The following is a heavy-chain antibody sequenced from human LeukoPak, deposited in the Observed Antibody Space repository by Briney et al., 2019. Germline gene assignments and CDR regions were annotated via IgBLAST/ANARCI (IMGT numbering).Heavy chain of an antibody. D-gene: IGHD2/OR15-2a*01. CDR2: TSNYNDYT. Sequence: GGSVHDTCKASGCTFTSYAISGGRRDPRQVLERMESTSNYNDYTNYAQKLQSRVSMSTDTSTSTASMELRSVRSDDTAVYYCARVRDSTLYLPYYFDYGGEGTLVTVSS. J-gene: IGHJ4*02. V-gene: IGHV1-18*04. CDR3: ARVRDSTLYLPYYFDY. CDR1: GCTFTSYA.